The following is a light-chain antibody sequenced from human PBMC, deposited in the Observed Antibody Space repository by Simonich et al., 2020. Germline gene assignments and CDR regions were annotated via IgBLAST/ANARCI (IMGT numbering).Light chain of an antibody. Sequence: QSALTQPASVSGSPGQSITISCTGTSSDVGGYNYVSWYQQHPGKAPELLIYAVSRRPAGVSNRFSCSKSGNTASLTISGLQAEDEADYYCSSYTSSSTFVVFGGGTKLTVL. CDR2: AVS. J-gene: IGLJ2*01. CDR1: SSDVGGYNY. CDR3: SSYTSSSTFVV. V-gene: IGLV2-14*01.